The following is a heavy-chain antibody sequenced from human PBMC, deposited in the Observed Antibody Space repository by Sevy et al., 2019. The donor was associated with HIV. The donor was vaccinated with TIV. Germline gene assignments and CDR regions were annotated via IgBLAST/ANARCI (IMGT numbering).Heavy chain of an antibody. CDR1: GFTVSRYW. J-gene: IGHJ4*02. CDR3: ARALAAAASY. CDR2: IKQDGSEK. V-gene: IGHV3-7*01. Sequence: GGSLRLSCAASGFTVSRYWMNWVRQAPGKGLEWVANIKQDGSEKYYVDSVKGRFTISRDNAKNSMHLQMNSLRAEDTAVYYCARALAAAASYWGQGTLVTVSS. D-gene: IGHD6-25*01.